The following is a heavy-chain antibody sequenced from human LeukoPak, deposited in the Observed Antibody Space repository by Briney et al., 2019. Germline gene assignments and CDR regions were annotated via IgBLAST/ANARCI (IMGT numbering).Heavy chain of an antibody. Sequence: PGGSLRLSCAASGFTFSTYWMHWVRQAPGKGLVWVAHINNPGTGTTYADAVKGRFTISRDNAKNTLYLQMNSLRADDTAIYYCARGSGGFDYWGQGTLITVSS. D-gene: IGHD3-3*01. CDR1: GFTFSTYW. CDR3: ARGSGGFDY. V-gene: IGHV3-74*01. CDR2: INNPGTGT. J-gene: IGHJ4*02.